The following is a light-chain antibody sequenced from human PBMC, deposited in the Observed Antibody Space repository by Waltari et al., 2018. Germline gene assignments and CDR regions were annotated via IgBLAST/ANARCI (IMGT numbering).Light chain of an antibody. CDR1: SDDVGGYNY. J-gene: IGLJ2*01. CDR3: SSYTSSTTVV. V-gene: IGLV2-14*01. CDR2: EVS. Sequence: QSALTQPASVSGSPGQSITISCTGTSDDVGGYNYVSWYQQHPGKAPKLMIYEVSNRPSGVSNRFFGSKSGNTASLTISGLQAEDEADYFCSSYTSSTTVVFGGGTKLTVL.